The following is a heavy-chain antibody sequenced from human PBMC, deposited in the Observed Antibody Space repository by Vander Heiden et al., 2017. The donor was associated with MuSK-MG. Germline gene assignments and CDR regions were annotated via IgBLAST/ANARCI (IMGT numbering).Heavy chain of an antibody. V-gene: IGHV4-39*01. CDR2: IYYSGST. J-gene: IGHJ4*02. CDR3: ARGGYSGYDWAY. D-gene: IGHD5-12*01. Sequence: QLQLQESGPGLVKPSETLSLTCTVSGGPISSSSYYWGWIRQPPGKGLEWIGSIYYSGSTYYNPSLKSRVTISVDTSKNQFSLKLSSVTAADTAVYYCARGGYSGYDWAYWGQGTLVTVSS. CDR1: GGPISSSSYY.